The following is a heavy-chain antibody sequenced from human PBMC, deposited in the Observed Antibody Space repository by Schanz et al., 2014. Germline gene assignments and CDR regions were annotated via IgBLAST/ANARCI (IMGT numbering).Heavy chain of an antibody. J-gene: IGHJ5*02. CDR1: GGSIRGYY. Sequence: QVQLQESGPGLVKPSETLSLTCTVSGGSIRGYYCSWIRQPPGKGLEWIGYVHSSGSTNYNSSLKSRVTIPADKSKTQFSRKLRSVTAADTAVYYCARLMVPGWFDPWGQGQLVTVSS. CDR3: ARLMVPGWFDP. CDR2: VHSSGST. D-gene: IGHD3-10*01. V-gene: IGHV4-59*08.